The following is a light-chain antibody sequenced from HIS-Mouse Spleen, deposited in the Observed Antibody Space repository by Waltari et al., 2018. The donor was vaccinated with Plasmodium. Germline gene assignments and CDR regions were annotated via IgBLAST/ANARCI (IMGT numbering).Light chain of an antibody. CDR1: QGISSA. V-gene: IGKV1-13*02. Sequence: AIQLTQSPSSLSASVGDRVTITCRASQGISSALAWYQQKPGKAPKLLIYEASSLESGVPSRFSGSGSGTDFTLTSSSLQPEDFATYYCQQFNSYPQGTFGQGTRLEIK. CDR3: QQFNSYPQGT. CDR2: EAS. J-gene: IGKJ5*01.